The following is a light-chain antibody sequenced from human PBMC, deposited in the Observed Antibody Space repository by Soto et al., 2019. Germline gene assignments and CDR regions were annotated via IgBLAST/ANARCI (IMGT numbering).Light chain of an antibody. Sequence: QSALTQPASVSGSPGQSITISCNGTNSDIGAYNYVSWYQHHPGKAPKLIIYEVTNRPSGVSNRFSASKSGNTAYLTISGLQAEDEADYHCNSYTTTYTLVFGTGTKLTVL. CDR2: EVT. CDR1: NSDIGAYNY. CDR3: NSYTTTYTLV. J-gene: IGLJ1*01. V-gene: IGLV2-14*01.